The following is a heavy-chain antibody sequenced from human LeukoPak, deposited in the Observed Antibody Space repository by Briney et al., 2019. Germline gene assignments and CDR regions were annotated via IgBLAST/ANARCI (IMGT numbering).Heavy chain of an antibody. Sequence: GGSLRLSCAASGFTFSDYYMSWIRQAPGKGPEWVSYISSSGSIIFYADSVKGRFTISRDNSKNTLYLQMNSLRAEDTAVYYCARADYYYYYGMDVWGQGTTVTVSS. CDR2: ISSSGSII. CDR3: ARADYYYYYGMDV. J-gene: IGHJ6*02. V-gene: IGHV3-11*04. CDR1: GFTFSDYY.